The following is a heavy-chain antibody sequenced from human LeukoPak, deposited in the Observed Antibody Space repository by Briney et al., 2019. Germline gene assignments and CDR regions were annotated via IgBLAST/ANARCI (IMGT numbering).Heavy chain of an antibody. D-gene: IGHD2-2*01. V-gene: IGHV3-23*01. CDR3: AKREYCSSTSCSFDS. J-gene: IGHJ4*02. CDR2: ISGSAGST. CDR1: GFTVSSNY. Sequence: GGSLRLSCAASGFTVSSNYMSWVRQAPGKGLEWVSAISGSAGSTYYADSVKGRFTISRDNSKNTLYLQMNSLRAEDTAVYYCAKREYCSSTSCSFDSWGQGTLVTVSS.